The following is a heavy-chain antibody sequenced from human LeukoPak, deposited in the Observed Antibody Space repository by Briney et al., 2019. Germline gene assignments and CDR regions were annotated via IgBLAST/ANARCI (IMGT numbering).Heavy chain of an antibody. CDR3: ARHRRYCSSSNCYTFDY. Sequence: PSETLSLTCAVSGYFISSGYYWGWIRRPPGKGLEWIGSIYHSGSTYYNPSLKSRVTISVDTSKNQFSLKLSSVTAADTAVYYCARHRRYCSSSNCYTFDYWGQGALVTVSS. CDR1: GYFISSGYY. V-gene: IGHV4-38-2*01. CDR2: IYHSGST. D-gene: IGHD2-2*02. J-gene: IGHJ4*02.